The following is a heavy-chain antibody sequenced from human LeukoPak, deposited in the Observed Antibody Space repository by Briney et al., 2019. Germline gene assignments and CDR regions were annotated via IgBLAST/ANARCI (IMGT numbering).Heavy chain of an antibody. J-gene: IGHJ4*02. CDR2: TSYDGTDK. Sequence: QPGGSLRLSCEASRFSFSGYGMHWVRQAPGKGLDWVAATSYDGTDKYYSDSVKGRFTISRDNSKNTLYLQMNNLRPEDAAIYYCARRGDCSSRSCLTDYWGQGTLVTVSS. CDR3: ARRGDCSSRSCLTDY. D-gene: IGHD2-15*01. V-gene: IGHV3-30*03. CDR1: RFSFSGYG.